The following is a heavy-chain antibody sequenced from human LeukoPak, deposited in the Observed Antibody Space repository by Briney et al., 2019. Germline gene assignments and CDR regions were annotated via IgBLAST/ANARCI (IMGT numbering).Heavy chain of an antibody. CDR3: ARGGKGGYCTNGVCRYFDY. J-gene: IGHJ4*02. V-gene: IGHV4-34*01. Sequence: SETLSLTCAVYGGSFSGYYWSWIRQPPGKGLEWIGEINHSGSTNYNPSLKSRVTISVDTSKNQFSLKLSSVTVADTAVYYCARGGKGGYCTNGVCRYFDYWGQGTLVTVSS. CDR2: INHSGST. D-gene: IGHD2-8*01. CDR1: GGSFSGYY.